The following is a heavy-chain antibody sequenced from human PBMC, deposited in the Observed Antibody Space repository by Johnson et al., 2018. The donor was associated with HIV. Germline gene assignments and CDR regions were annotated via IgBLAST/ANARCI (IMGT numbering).Heavy chain of an antibody. V-gene: IGHV3-7*05. CDR3: ARKGDAFDI. CDR2: INLDGSEK. Sequence: EQLVESGGGLVQPGGSLRLSCADSGFTFSNYWMTWVRQAPGKGLAWVAKINLDGSEKYYVDSVKGRFTISRDNAKNSLHLQMNSLRADDTAVYYCARKGDAFDIWGQGTMVTVSS. J-gene: IGHJ3*02. CDR1: GFTFSNYW.